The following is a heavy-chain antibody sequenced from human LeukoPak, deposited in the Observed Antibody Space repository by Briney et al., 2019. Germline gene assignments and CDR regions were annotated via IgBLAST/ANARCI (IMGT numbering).Heavy chain of an antibody. J-gene: IGHJ4*02. CDR3: ARDPEGAPLYYFDY. Sequence: GGSLRLSCAASGFTFSTYAMHWVRQAPGKGLEWVAVISYDGSNKYYADSVKGRFTISRDNSKNTLYLQMNSLRAEDTAVYYCARDPEGAPLYYFDYWGQGTLVTVSS. CDR2: ISYDGSNK. V-gene: IGHV3-30-3*01. CDR1: GFTFSTYA. D-gene: IGHD1-26*01.